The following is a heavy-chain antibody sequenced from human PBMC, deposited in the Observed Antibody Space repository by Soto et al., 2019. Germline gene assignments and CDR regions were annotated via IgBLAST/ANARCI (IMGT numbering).Heavy chain of an antibody. Sequence: GGSLRLSCAASGFTFSSYGMHWVRQAPGKGLEWVAVISYDGSNKYYADSVKGRFTISRDNSKNTLYLQMNRLRAEDTAVYYCAKEGPRVAGFAFDIWGQGTMVTVSS. D-gene: IGHD6-19*01. V-gene: IGHV3-30*18. CDR3: AKEGPRVAGFAFDI. CDR1: GFTFSSYG. J-gene: IGHJ3*02. CDR2: ISYDGSNK.